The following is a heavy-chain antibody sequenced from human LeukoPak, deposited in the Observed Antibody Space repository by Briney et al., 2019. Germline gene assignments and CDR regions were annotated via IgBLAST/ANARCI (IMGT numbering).Heavy chain of an antibody. J-gene: IGHJ4*02. CDR3: ARTPGRGGFDY. V-gene: IGHV4-4*07. CDR1: GGSISSYY. D-gene: IGHD1-14*01. Sequence: SETLSLTCTVSGGSISSYYWSWIRQPAGKGLEWIGRIYTSGSTDYNPSLKSRVTMSIDTSKNQFSLKLSPVTAADTAVYYCARTPGRGGFDYWGQGTLVTVSS. CDR2: IYTSGST.